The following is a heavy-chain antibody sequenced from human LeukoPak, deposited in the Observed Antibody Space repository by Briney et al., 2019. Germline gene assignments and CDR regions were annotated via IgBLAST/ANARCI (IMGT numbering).Heavy chain of an antibody. V-gene: IGHV4-39*07. J-gene: IGHJ4*02. Sequence: SETLTLTCTVSGDSIRTSTYYWGWRRQPPGKGLEWIGSIYHSRSNYDSPSLKSRVTTSADTSKNQFSLKVSSVTAADTAVYYCATDISSGWLISIDYWGQGTLVTVSS. D-gene: IGHD6-19*01. CDR2: IYHSRSN. CDR3: ATDISSGWLISIDY. CDR1: GDSIRTSTYY.